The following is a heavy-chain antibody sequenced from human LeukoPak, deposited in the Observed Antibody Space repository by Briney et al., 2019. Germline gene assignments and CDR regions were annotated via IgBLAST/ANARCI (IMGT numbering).Heavy chain of an antibody. CDR2: INHSGST. Sequence: SETLSLTCTVSGGSISSYYWNWIRQPPGKGLEWIGKINHSGSTNYNPSLKSRVTISVDTSKNQFSLKLSSVTAADTAVYYCARGEPYYYGSGSYPYNWFDPWGQGTLVTVSS. J-gene: IGHJ5*02. CDR1: GGSISSYY. D-gene: IGHD3-10*01. V-gene: IGHV4-34*01. CDR3: ARGEPYYYGSGSYPYNWFDP.